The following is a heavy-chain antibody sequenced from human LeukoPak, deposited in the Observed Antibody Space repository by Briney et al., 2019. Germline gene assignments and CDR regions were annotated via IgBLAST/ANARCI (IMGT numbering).Heavy chain of an antibody. CDR3: ARGRGKNSYGMDV. V-gene: IGHV4-34*01. J-gene: IGHJ6*02. CDR2: INHSGST. Sequence: SETLSLTCAVHGGSLRGFYWSWVRQPPGKGLEWIGEINHSGSTNYNPSLKSRVTISVDTSKNQFSLKLSSVTAADTAVYYCARGRGKNSYGMDVWGQGTTVTVSS. D-gene: IGHD3-16*01. CDR1: GGSLRGFY.